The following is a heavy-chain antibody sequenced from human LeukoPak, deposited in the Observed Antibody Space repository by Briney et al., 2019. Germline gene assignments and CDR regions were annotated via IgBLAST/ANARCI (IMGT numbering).Heavy chain of an antibody. CDR3: ARGGRYDSSGYYSPFDY. Sequence: ASVKVSRKASGYTFTGYYVHWVRQAPGQGLEWMGWINPNSGGTNYAQKFQGRVTMTRDTSISTAYMELSRLRSDDTAVYYCARGGRYDSSGYYSPFDYWGQGTLVTVSS. CDR1: GYTFTGYY. D-gene: IGHD3-22*01. J-gene: IGHJ4*02. V-gene: IGHV1-2*02. CDR2: INPNSGGT.